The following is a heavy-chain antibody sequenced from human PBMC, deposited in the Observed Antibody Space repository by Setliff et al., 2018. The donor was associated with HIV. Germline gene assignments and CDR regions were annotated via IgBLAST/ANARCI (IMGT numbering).Heavy chain of an antibody. Sequence: GGSLRLSCVASGFTFSDYYISWVRQAPGKGLEWVSYISAINSYTNYADSVRGRFTVSRDNAKKSVFLQMTSLRVDDTAVYYCAREDFGEYPGRGIVYWGQGTLVTVSS. V-gene: IGHV3-11*06. D-gene: IGHD4-17*01. CDR1: GFTFSDYY. CDR3: AREDFGEYPGRGIVY. CDR2: ISAINSYT. J-gene: IGHJ4*02.